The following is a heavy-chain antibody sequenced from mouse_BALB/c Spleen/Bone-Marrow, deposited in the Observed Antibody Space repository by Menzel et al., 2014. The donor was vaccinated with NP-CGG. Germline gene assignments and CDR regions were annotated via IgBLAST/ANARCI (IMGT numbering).Heavy chain of an antibody. CDR2: ISSGSSTI. CDR1: GFTFSSFG. J-gene: IGHJ2*01. Sequence: EVMLVESGGGLVQPGGSRKLSCAASGFTFSSFGMHWVRQAPEKGLEWVAYISSGSSTIYYADTVKGRFTISRDNPKNTLFLQMTSLRSEDTAMYYCARMYFDYWGQGTTPTVSS. V-gene: IGHV5-17*02. CDR3: ARMYFDY.